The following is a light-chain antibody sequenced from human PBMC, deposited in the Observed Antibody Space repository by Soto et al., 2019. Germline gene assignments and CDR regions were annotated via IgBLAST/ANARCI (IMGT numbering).Light chain of an antibody. CDR3: QQSFTTPLT. V-gene: IGKV1-39*01. J-gene: IGKJ4*01. CDR1: QTIASY. CDR2: AAS. Sequence: DIQMTQSPSSLSASVGDRVTITCRASQTIASYLIWCQQRPGKAPKLLIYAASRLQSGVPSRVSGSGSGTDFNLTISSLQPDDFATYYCQQSFTTPLTFGGGTKVEIK.